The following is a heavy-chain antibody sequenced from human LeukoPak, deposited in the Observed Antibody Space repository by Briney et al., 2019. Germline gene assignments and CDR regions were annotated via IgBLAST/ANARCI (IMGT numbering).Heavy chain of an antibody. Sequence: GGSLRLSCAASGFPFSSYWMSWVREAPGRGLEWGANIKQDGNEKYYMDSVKGRFTISRDNPKNPLYLQMYRLRGEDTRVFLCARVLIGARFHGIDVWGKGTTVTVSS. CDR2: IKQDGNEK. CDR1: GFPFSSYW. V-gene: IGHV3-7*03. J-gene: IGHJ6*04. D-gene: IGHD6-6*01. CDR3: ARVLIGARFHGIDV.